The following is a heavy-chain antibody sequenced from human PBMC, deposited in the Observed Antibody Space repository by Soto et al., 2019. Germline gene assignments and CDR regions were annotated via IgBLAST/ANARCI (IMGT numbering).Heavy chain of an antibody. CDR2: ISYDRSNK. Sequence: QVQLVESGGGVVQPGRSLRLSCAASGFTFSSYGMHWVRQAPGKGLEWVAVISYDRSNKYYADSVKGRFTISRDNSKNTLYLQMNSLRAGDRAVYFCARGDWTAAGRDVWGQGTTVPVSS. D-gene: IGHD1-1*01. J-gene: IGHJ6*02. V-gene: IGHV3-30*03. CDR1: GFTFSSYG. CDR3: ARGDWTAAGRDV.